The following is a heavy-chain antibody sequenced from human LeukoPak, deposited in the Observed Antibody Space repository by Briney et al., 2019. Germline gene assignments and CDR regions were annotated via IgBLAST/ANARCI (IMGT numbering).Heavy chain of an antibody. CDR1: GFTFSDYY. D-gene: IGHD1-26*01. CDR3: ARARGSYAFDI. CDR2: ISNSGDTM. V-gene: IGHV3-11*04. Sequence: GSLRLSCAASGFTFSDYYMGWMRQAPGKGLEWVSYISNSGDTMYYVDSVKGRFTISRDNAKNSLFLQMSSLRVEDTTIYYCARARGSYAFDIWGQGTMVTVSS. J-gene: IGHJ3*02.